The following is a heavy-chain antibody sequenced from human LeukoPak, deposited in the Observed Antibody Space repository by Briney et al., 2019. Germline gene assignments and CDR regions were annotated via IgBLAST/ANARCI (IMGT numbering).Heavy chain of an antibody. CDR1: GYTFTSNG. V-gene: IGHV1-18*01. CDR3: ARDEDPGYSSSWIDY. CDR2: IRAYNGNT. Sequence: ASETVSCKASGYTFTSNGLIWVRQAPPQGLEWMGWIRAYNGNTNYAQKLQGRVTMTTDTSTSTAYMELRSLRSGDTAVYYCARDEDPGYSSSWIDYWGQGTLVTVSS. D-gene: IGHD6-13*01. J-gene: IGHJ4*02.